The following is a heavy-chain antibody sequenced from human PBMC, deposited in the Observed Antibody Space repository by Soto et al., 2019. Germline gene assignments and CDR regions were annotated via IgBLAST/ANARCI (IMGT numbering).Heavy chain of an antibody. CDR2: IYYSGST. J-gene: IGHJ4*02. Sequence: SETLSLTCTVSGGSISCYYWSWIRQPPGKGPDWIGHIYYSGSTTYNPSLKSRVTISVDTSKNQFSLKLSFVTAADTAVYYCARVGYSFGYYFDYWGQGTLVTVSS. CDR3: ARVGYSFGYYFDY. V-gene: IGHV4-59*01. CDR1: GGSISCYY. D-gene: IGHD5-18*01.